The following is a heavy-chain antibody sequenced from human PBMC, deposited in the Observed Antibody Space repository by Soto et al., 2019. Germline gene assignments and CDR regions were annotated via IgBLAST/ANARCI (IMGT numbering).Heavy chain of an antibody. CDR1: GFTFSSYG. J-gene: IGHJ4*02. CDR3: AKDFEGDYGDYFDY. V-gene: IGHV3-30*18. CDR2: ISYDGSNK. D-gene: IGHD4-17*01. Sequence: SLRLSCAASGFTFSSYGMHWVRQAPGKGLEWVAVISYDGSNKYYADSVKGRFTISRDNSKNTLYLQMNSLRAEDTAVYYCAKDFEGDYGDYFDYWGQGTLVTVSS.